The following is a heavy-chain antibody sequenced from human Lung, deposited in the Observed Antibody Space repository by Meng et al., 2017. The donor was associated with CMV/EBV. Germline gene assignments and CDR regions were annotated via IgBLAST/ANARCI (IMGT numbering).Heavy chain of an antibody. V-gene: IGHV3-30*02. CDR3: AKDDSAYFDFRSGYSNPPDY. Sequence: GESXKISXAASEFSFSSYGMQWVRQAPGKGLEWVAFIRYDGSNKYYVDSVKGRFTISRDNSKNMLYLQMNSLRVADTAVYYCAKDDSAYFDFRSGYSNPPDYRGQGXLVTVSS. CDR2: IRYDGSNK. CDR1: EFSFSSYG. J-gene: IGHJ4*02. D-gene: IGHD3-3*01.